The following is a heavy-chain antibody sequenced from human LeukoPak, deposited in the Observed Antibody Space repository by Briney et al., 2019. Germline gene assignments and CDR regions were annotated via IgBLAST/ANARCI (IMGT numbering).Heavy chain of an antibody. CDR3: ARGQQWLVPNDY. J-gene: IGHJ4*02. CDR1: GYTFTGYY. CDR2: INPNSGGT. Sequence: ASVKVSCTASGYTFTGYYMHWVRQAPGQGLEWMGWINPNSGGTNYAQKFQGRVTMTRDTSISTAYMELSRLRSDDTAVYYCARGQQWLVPNDYWGQGTLVTVSS. V-gene: IGHV1-2*02. D-gene: IGHD6-19*01.